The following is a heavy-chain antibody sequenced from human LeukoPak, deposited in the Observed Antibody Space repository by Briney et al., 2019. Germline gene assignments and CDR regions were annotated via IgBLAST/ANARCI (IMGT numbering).Heavy chain of an antibody. V-gene: IGHV4-34*01. CDR3: ARGLWNNY. CDR2: INHSGST. Sequence: SETLSLTCAVYGGSFGGYYWSWIRQPPGKGLEWIGEINHSGSTNYNPSLKSRVTISVDTSKNQFSLKLSSVTAADTAVYYCARGLWNNYWGQGTLVTVSS. CDR1: GGSFGGYY. D-gene: IGHD1/OR15-1a*01. J-gene: IGHJ4*02.